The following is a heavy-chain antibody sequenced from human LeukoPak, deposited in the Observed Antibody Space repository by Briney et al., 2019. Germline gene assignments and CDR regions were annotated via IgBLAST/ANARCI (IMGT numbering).Heavy chain of an antibody. CDR2: IIPIFGTA. CDR3: ARGRFGELAPPSEDTQNDYYYYYMDV. V-gene: IGHV1-69*13. J-gene: IGHJ6*03. CDR1: GGTFSSYA. Sequence: GASVKVSCKASGGTFSSYAISWVRQAPGQGLEWMGGIIPIFGTANYAQKFQGRVTITADESTSTAYMELSSLRSEDTAVYYCARGRFGELAPPSEDTQNDYYYYYMDVWGKGTTVTISS. D-gene: IGHD3-10*01.